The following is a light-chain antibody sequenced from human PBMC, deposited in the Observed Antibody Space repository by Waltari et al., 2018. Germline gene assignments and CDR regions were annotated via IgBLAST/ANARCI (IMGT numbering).Light chain of an antibody. V-gene: IGKV3-20*01. CDR2: PTS. Sequence: CRASPNIIKYLTMDQKKPGQAPRLLIYPTSIRAAGIPDRFSGSGSGTDFSLFISRLEPDDFAVYYCQHYVRLPATFGQGTKVEIK. J-gene: IGKJ1*01. CDR1: PNIIKY. CDR3: QHYVRLPAT.